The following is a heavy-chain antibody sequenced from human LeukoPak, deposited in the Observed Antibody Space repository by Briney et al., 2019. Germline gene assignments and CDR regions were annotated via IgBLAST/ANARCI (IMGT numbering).Heavy chain of an antibody. CDR1: GFTFSSYG. D-gene: IGHD6-13*01. V-gene: IGHV3-33*01. CDR3: ARERKQQPSETGNWFDP. Sequence: PGGSLRLSCAASGFTFSSYGMHWVRQAPGKGLEWVAVIWYDGSNKYYADSVKGRFTISRDNSKNTLYLQMNSLRAEDVAVYYCARERKQQPSETGNWFDPWGQGTLVTVSS. CDR2: IWYDGSNK. J-gene: IGHJ5*02.